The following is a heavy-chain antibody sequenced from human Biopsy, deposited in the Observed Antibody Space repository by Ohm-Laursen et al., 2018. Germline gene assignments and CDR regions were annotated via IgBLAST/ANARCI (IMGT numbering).Heavy chain of an antibody. V-gene: IGHV4-39*01. CDR2: LFYNGYT. D-gene: IGHD6-6*01. CDR3: ARHRNSSPRNYYHDMDV. CDR1: GGPMTSSDYY. J-gene: IGHJ6*02. Sequence: PSDTLSLTCPVSGGPMTSSDYYWGWIRQTPAKGLEWIGSLFYNGYTYDNPSLRSRLRLSVDTSKNQFSLRLSSVTAADTAVYYCARHRNSSPRNYYHDMDVWGQGTTVTVSS.